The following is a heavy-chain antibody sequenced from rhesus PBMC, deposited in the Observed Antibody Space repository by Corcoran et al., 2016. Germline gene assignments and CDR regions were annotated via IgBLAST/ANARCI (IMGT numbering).Heavy chain of an antibody. V-gene: IGHV4-173*01. CDR2: ISGSGGST. J-gene: IGHJ2*01. CDR3: ARDWAYNWNYGYFDL. CDR1: GGSISSNY. Sequence: QLQLQESGPGLVKPSETLSLTCAVSGGSISSNYWSWIRQPPGKRLEWIGRISGSGGSTDYNPSLKSRVTISTDTSKNQFSLKLSSVTAADTAVYYCARDWAYNWNYGYFDLWGPGTPITISS. D-gene: IGHD1-26*01.